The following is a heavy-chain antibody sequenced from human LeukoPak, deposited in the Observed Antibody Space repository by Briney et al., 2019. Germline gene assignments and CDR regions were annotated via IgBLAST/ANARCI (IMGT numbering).Heavy chain of an antibody. Sequence: SETLSLTCTVSGGSISSYYWSLIRQPAGKGLEWIGRIYTSGSTNYNPSLKSRVTMSVDTSKNQFSLKLSSVTAADTAVYYCARDHPSGSFWGYFDYWGQGTLVTVSS. V-gene: IGHV4-4*07. CDR1: GGSISSYY. CDR3: ARDHPSGSFWGYFDY. D-gene: IGHD1-26*01. CDR2: IYTSGST. J-gene: IGHJ4*02.